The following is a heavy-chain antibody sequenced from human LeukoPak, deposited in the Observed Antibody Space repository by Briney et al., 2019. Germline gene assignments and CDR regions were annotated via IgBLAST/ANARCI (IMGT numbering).Heavy chain of an antibody. V-gene: IGHV3-23*01. D-gene: IGHD3-10*01. J-gene: IGHJ6*02. CDR1: GFTFSSYA. CDR3: ANYYYGSGRHPHGMDV. CDR2: ISGSGGST. Sequence: GGSLRLSCAASGFTFSSYAMSWVRQAPGKGLEWVSAISGSGGSTYYADSVKGRFTISRDNSKNTLYLQMNSLRAEDTAVYYCANYYYGSGRHPHGMDVWGQGTTVTVSS.